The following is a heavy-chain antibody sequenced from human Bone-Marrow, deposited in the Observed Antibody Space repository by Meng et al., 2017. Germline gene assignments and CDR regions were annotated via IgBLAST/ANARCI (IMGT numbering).Heavy chain of an antibody. V-gene: IGHV4-31*01. Sequence: GQLQESGPGLVKPSQPLHLPCPVSGGSISSGGYYWSWIRQHPGKGLEWIGYIYYSGTTYYNPSLSSLVTISVDTSKNQFSLNLSSVTAADTAVYYCARDIRQGGNIWFDPWGQGTLVTVSS. J-gene: IGHJ5*02. CDR2: IYYSGTT. CDR3: ARDIRQGGNIWFDP. D-gene: IGHD3-16*01. CDR1: GGSISSGGYY.